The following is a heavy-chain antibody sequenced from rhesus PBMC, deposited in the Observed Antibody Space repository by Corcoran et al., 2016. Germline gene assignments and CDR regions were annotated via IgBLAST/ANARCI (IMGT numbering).Heavy chain of an antibody. J-gene: IGHJ4*01. CDR2: INGNSGST. D-gene: IGHD4-23*01. Sequence: QVQLQESGPGLVKPSETLSLTCAVSGGSFSSYWWSWIRQPPGKGLEWIWEINGNSGSTNYTPSLNSRVTISKDASKNQVSLKLSSVTAADTAVYYCGRCDSNRFDYWGQGVLVTVSS. CDR1: GGSFSSYW. V-gene: IGHV4-80*01. CDR3: GRCDSNRFDY.